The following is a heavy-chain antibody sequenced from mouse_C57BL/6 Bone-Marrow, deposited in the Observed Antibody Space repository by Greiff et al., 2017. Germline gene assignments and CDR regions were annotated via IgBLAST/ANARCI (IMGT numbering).Heavy chain of an antibody. J-gene: IGHJ2*01. V-gene: IGHV1-87*01. D-gene: IGHD2-4*01. CDR3: SKDSAVYYCACSYDYDGVYFDY. CDR2: GQGREWIG. Sequence: VQLQQSGPELARPWASVKISCQAFYTFFRRVRFAIRDTNYWKQWVKQRPGQGREWIGAIYPGNGDTSYNQKVKGKATLTADKTSSTAYMQLSSLTSKDSAVYYCACSYDYDGVYFDYWGQGTTLTVSS. CDR1: YTF.